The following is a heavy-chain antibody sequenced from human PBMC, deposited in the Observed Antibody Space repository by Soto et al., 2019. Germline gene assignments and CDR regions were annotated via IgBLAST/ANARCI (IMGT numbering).Heavy chain of an antibody. V-gene: IGHV3-15*01. Sequence: EVQLMESGGGLVKPGGSLRLSCAASEFSFGNLWMTWVRQAPGKGLEWVGRIKSEADGGTPDYAAPVKGRFTISRDDSQNTLYLHMDSLKTEDTALYYCTTATETGDSDAYHIWGQGTMVTVSS. J-gene: IGHJ3*02. CDR2: IKSEADGGTP. CDR1: EFSFGNLW. D-gene: IGHD7-27*01. CDR3: TTATETGDSDAYHI.